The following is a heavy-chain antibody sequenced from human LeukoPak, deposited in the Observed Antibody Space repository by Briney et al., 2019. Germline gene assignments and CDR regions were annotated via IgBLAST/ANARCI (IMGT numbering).Heavy chain of an antibody. CDR2: IRSKGSGGTT. CDR3: ARGRTRFDY. J-gene: IGHJ4*02. Sequence: GGSLRLSCTPSGLIFGDYAMTWVRQAPGKGLEWVGFIRSKGSGGTTEYAASVKGRFTFSRDDSESIAYLQMNSLKTEDTAVYYCARGRTRFDYWGQGTLVTVSS. D-gene: IGHD1-7*01. V-gene: IGHV3-49*04. CDR1: GLIFGDYA.